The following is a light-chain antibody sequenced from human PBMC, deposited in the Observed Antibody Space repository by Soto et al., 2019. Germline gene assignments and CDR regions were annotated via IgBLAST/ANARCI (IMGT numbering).Light chain of an antibody. CDR2: AAS. J-gene: IGKJ4*01. CDR1: QGIRGN. Sequence: DIQLTQSPSFLSASVGDRITITCRASQGIRGNLAWYQQKPGKAPKVLISAASSLQGGVPSRFSGSGSGTEFTLTISCLQPEDFETYYCQQLNDYPLTFGGGTKVEIK. CDR3: QQLNDYPLT. V-gene: IGKV1-9*01.